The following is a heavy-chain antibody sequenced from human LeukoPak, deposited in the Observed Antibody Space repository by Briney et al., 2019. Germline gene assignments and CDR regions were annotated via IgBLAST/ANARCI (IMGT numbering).Heavy chain of an antibody. D-gene: IGHD3-22*01. CDR1: GFTFSSYA. CDR3: AKHRSSGYYYVMDY. J-gene: IGHJ4*02. CDR2: ISYDGSNK. Sequence: PGRSLRLSCAASGFTFSSYAMHWVRQAPGKGLEWVAVISYDGSNKYYADSVKGRFTISRDNSKNTLYLQMNSLRAEDTAVYYCAKHRSSGYYYVMDYWGQGTLVTVSS. V-gene: IGHV3-30-3*02.